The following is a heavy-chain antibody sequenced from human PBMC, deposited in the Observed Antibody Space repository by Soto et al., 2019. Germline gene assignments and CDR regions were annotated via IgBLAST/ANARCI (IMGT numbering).Heavy chain of an antibody. CDR1: GGSISSGDYY. CDR3: ARLTGGGYYFDY. V-gene: IGHV4-30-4*01. J-gene: IGHJ4*02. Sequence: SETLSLTCTVSGGSISSGDYYWSWIRQPPGKGLEWIGYIYYSGSTYYNPSLKSRITISVDTSKNQFSLKLSSVTAADTAVYYCARLTGGGYYFDYWGQGTLVTVSS. CDR2: IYYSGST. D-gene: IGHD7-27*01.